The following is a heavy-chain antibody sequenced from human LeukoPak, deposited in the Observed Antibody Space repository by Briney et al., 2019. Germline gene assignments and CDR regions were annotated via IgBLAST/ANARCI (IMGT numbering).Heavy chain of an antibody. D-gene: IGHD3-3*01. V-gene: IGHV1-58*01. Sequence: GTSVKVSCKASGFTFTSSAVQWVRQARGQRLEWIGWIVVGSGNTNYAQKFQERVTITRDMSTSTAYMELSSLRSEDTAVYYCAAMVGDFWSGPLQDYWGQGTLVTVSS. CDR2: IVVGSGNT. CDR1: GFTFTSSA. J-gene: IGHJ4*02. CDR3: AAMVGDFWSGPLQDY.